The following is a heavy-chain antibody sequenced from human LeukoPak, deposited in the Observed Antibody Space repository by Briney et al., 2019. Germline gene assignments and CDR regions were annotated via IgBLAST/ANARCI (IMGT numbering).Heavy chain of an antibody. D-gene: IGHD1-1*01. V-gene: IGHV3-21*01. Sequence: PGGSLRLSCAASGFTFSSYSMNWVRQAPGKGLEWVSSISSSSSYIYYADSVKGRFTISRDNAKNSLYLQMNSLRAEDTGVYYCARDISPAGTEDAFDIWGQGTMVTVSS. J-gene: IGHJ3*02. CDR1: GFTFSSYS. CDR2: ISSSSSYI. CDR3: ARDISPAGTEDAFDI.